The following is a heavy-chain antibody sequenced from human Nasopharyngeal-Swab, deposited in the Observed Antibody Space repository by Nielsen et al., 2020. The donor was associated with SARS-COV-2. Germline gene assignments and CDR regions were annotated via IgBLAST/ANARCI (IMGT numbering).Heavy chain of an antibody. CDR3: ARQGVFVPAYFHQYYMDV. V-gene: IGHV3-7*03. J-gene: IGHJ6*03. CDR2: IKQDGSEK. D-gene: IGHD3-16*02. Sequence: GESLKISCAASGFSFSTYWMTWVRQAPGKGLEWVANIKQDGSEKHYVDYVKGRFTVSRDNPKNLLYLQVNSLRAEDTAVYYCARQGVFVPAYFHQYYMDVWGKGTTVTVSS. CDR1: GFSFSTYW.